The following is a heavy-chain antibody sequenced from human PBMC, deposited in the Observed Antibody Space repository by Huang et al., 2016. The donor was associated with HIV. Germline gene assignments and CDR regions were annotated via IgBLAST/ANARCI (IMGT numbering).Heavy chain of an antibody. V-gene: IGHV5-51*01. CDR3: ARQRASGSTYVDS. Sequence: EVQLVQSGAEVKKPGESLKISCKGSGYKFTSYWIAWVRQMPGKGLERMGIIYPGDSDTRYSASFQGQVTISADKSINTAYLQWSSLKTSDTAMYFCARQRASGSTYVDSWGQGTLLTVYS. D-gene: IGHD2-15*01. CDR2: IYPGDSDT. CDR1: GYKFTSYW. J-gene: IGHJ4*02.